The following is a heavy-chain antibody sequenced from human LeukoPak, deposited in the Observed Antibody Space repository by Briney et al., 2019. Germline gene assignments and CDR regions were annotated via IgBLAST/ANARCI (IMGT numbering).Heavy chain of an antibody. V-gene: IGHV3-66*01. Sequence: GGSLRLSCAASGFTVSSNYMSWVRQAPGKGLEWVSVIYSGGSTYYADSVKGRFTISRDNSKNTLYLQMNSLRAEDTAVYYCAREGPVVRFFDYWGQGTLVTVSS. J-gene: IGHJ4*02. D-gene: IGHD2-15*01. CDR1: GFTVSSNY. CDR3: AREGPVVRFFDY. CDR2: IYSGGST.